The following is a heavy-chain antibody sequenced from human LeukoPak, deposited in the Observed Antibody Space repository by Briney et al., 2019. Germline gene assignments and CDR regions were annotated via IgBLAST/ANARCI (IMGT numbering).Heavy chain of an antibody. J-gene: IGHJ2*01. Sequence: PGGSQRLSCAASGFTLSSYWMHWVRQAPGKGLVWVSGIKSDGSSTTYADSVKGRFTISRDNAKSTLYLQMNSLRAEDTAVYYCARASLRAGSDWYFDLWGRGALVTVSS. D-gene: IGHD6-13*01. V-gene: IGHV3-74*01. CDR3: ARASLRAGSDWYFDL. CDR1: GFTLSSYW. CDR2: IKSDGSST.